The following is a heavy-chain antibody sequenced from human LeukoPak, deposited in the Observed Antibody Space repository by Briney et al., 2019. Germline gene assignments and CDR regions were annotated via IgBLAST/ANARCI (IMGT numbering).Heavy chain of an antibody. D-gene: IGHD1-26*01. CDR3: AREELSGSSIPIDY. Sequence: GGSLRLSCAASGFTFSSYSMNWVRQAPGKGLEWVSSISSSSSYIYYADSVKGRFTISRDNAKNSLYLQMNSLRAEDTAVYYCAREELSGSSIPIDYWGQGTLVTVSS. CDR1: GFTFSSYS. J-gene: IGHJ4*02. V-gene: IGHV3-21*01. CDR2: ISSSSSYI.